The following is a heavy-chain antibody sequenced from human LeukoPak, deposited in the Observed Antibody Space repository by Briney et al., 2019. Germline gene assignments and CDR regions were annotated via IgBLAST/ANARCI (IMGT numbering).Heavy chain of an antibody. CDR1: GFMFSNYG. D-gene: IGHD4-17*01. CDR2: ISYDGSNK. J-gene: IGHJ4*02. CDR3: ARAPTVSDY. Sequence: GGSLRLSCAASGFMFSNYGMQWVRQAPGKGLEWVAVISYDGSNKYYADSVKGRFTISRDNAKNSLYLQMNSLRAEDTAVYYCARAPTVSDYWGQGTLVTVSS. V-gene: IGHV3-30*03.